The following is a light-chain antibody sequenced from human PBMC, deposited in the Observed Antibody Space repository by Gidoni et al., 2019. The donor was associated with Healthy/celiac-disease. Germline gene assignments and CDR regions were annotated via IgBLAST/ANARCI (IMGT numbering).Light chain of an antibody. CDR2: GAS. J-gene: IGKJ5*01. CDR1: QSVSSSY. V-gene: IGKV3-20*01. CDR3: QQYGSSPIT. Sequence: EIVLTQSPGTLSLSPGERATLSCRASQSVSSSYLAWYQQKPGQAPRLLIYGASSRAAGIPDRFSGSGSGTDFTLTISRLEPEDFAVYYCQQYGSSPITFXQXTRLEIK.